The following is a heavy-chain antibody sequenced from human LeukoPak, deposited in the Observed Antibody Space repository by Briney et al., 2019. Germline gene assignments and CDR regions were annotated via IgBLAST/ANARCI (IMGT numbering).Heavy chain of an antibody. Sequence: HTGGSLRLSCAASGFTFSSYEMNWVRQAPGKGLEWVSYISSSGSTIYYADSVKGRFTISRDNAKNSLYLQMGSLRAEDMAVYYCARDNPGGYENFAPLGPLDYWGQGTLVTVSS. CDR2: ISSSGSTI. V-gene: IGHV3-48*03. CDR1: GFTFSSYE. D-gene: IGHD5-12*01. CDR3: ARDNPGGYENFAPLGPLDY. J-gene: IGHJ4*02.